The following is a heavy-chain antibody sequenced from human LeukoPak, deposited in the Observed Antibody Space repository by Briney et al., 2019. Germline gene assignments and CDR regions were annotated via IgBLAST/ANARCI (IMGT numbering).Heavy chain of an antibody. CDR1: GYSFTSYW. Sequence: PGESLKISCKGSGYSFTSYWIGWVRQMPGKGLEWMGIIYPGDSDTRYRPSFQGQVTISADKSISTAYLQWSSLKASDTAMYYCARLTNYDFWSGYYISNWGQGTLVTVSS. D-gene: IGHD3-3*01. J-gene: IGHJ4*02. V-gene: IGHV5-51*01. CDR2: IYPGDSDT. CDR3: ARLTNYDFWSGYYISN.